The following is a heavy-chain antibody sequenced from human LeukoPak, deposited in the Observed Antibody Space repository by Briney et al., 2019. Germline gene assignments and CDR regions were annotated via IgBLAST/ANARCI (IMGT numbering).Heavy chain of an antibody. J-gene: IGHJ4*02. V-gene: IGHV4-4*02. D-gene: IGHD6-13*01. CDR1: GGSISSSNW. CDR2: IYHSGST. Sequence: SETLSLTCAVSGGSISSSNWWSWVRQPPGKGLEWIGEIYHSGSTNYNPSLKSRVTISVDNSKNQFSLKLSSVTAADTAVYYCARDRGYSSSTDENYFDYWGQGTLVTVSS. CDR3: ARDRGYSSSTDENYFDY.